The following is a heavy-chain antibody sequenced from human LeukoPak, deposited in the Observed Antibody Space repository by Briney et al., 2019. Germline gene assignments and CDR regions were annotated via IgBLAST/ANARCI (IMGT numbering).Heavy chain of an antibody. CDR1: GFTFDDYA. Sequence: GGSLRLSCAASGFTFDDYAMHWVRQAPGKGLEWVSGISWNSGSIGYADSVKGRFTISRDNAKNSLYLQMNSLRAEDTALYYCAKSGGLDGGDPYYYFDYWGQRTLVTVSS. D-gene: IGHD2-21*01. V-gene: IGHV3-9*01. J-gene: IGHJ4*02. CDR2: ISWNSGSI. CDR3: AKSGGLDGGDPYYYFDY.